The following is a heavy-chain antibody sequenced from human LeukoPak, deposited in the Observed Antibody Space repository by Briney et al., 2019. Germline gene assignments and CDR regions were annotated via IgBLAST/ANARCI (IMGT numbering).Heavy chain of an antibody. Sequence: PGGSLRLSCAASGFNFRGYWMHWVRQAPGKGLVWVSRINSDGSSTSYADSVKGRFTISRDNAKNTLYLQMNSLRAEDTAVYYCARGIVVVPAAMDYWGQGTLVTVSS. CDR3: ARGIVVVPAAMDY. V-gene: IGHV3-74*01. D-gene: IGHD2-2*01. CDR1: GFNFRGYW. CDR2: INSDGSST. J-gene: IGHJ4*02.